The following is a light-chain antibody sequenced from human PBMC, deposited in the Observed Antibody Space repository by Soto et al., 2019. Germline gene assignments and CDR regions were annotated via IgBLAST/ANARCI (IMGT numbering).Light chain of an antibody. CDR3: AAWDDSLNGHVV. Sequence: QSVLTQPPSASGTPWQRVTISCSGSNSNIESNTVNWYQQLPGTAPKLLIYSNNQRPSGVPDRFSGSKSGTSASLAISGLQSDDEADYYCAAWDDSLNGHVVFGGGTKLTVL. J-gene: IGLJ2*01. V-gene: IGLV1-44*01. CDR2: SNN. CDR1: NSNIESNT.